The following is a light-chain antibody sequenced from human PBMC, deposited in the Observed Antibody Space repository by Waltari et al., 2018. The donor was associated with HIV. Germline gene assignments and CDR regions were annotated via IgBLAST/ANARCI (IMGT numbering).Light chain of an antibody. J-gene: IGLJ3*02. CDR3: QSYDDNNSWI. CDR2: ENT. Sequence: NFMLTQPHSVSESPGKTTTFSCTRNSGRIGSNYVQWYQQRPGSAPIIVIFENTKRPSGVPDRFSGSIDSSSNSASLTISGLKTEDEATYYCQSYDDNNSWIFGGGTMLTAL. V-gene: IGLV6-57*04. CDR1: SGRIGSNY.